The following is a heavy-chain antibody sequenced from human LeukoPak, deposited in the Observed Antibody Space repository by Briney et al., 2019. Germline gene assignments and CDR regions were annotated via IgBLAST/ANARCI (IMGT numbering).Heavy chain of an antibody. Sequence: GASVKVSCKASGGTFSSYAISWVRQAPGQGLEWMGGIIPIFGTANYAQEFQGRVTITADESTSTVYLELSSLRSEDTAVYYCAGVLVGAIGNYFDYWGQGTLVTVSS. J-gene: IGHJ4*02. D-gene: IGHD1-26*01. CDR2: IIPIFGTA. CDR3: AGVLVGAIGNYFDY. V-gene: IGHV1-69*01. CDR1: GGTFSSYA.